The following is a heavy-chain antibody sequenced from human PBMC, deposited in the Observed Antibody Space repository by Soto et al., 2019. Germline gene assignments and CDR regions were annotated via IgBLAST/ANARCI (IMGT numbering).Heavy chain of an antibody. CDR3: ASWPHLDIAVAGVVFDP. V-gene: IGHV3-53*04. Sequence: EVQLVESGGGLVQPGGSLRLSCAASGFTVSSNYMSWVRQAPGKGLEWVSVIYSGGGTYYADSVRGRFTISTHNAKNTLYRQMDSLEAEDTAVYYCASWPHLDIAVAGVVFDPWGQGTLVTVCS. J-gene: IGHJ5*02. CDR1: GFTVSSNY. D-gene: IGHD6-19*01. CDR2: IYSGGGT.